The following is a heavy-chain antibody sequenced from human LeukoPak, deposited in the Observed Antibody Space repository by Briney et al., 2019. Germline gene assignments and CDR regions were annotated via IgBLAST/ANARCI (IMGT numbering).Heavy chain of an antibody. J-gene: IGHJ4*02. CDR1: GFRFRLHS. CDR2: VGGGADNS. V-gene: IGHV3-23*01. Sequence: GGSLRLSCESSGFRFRLHSMTWVRQAAGKGLEWVSLVGGGADNSYYADSVKGRFTISRDNSTNTVYLQMNSLRAEDTAIYYCAKGSVCYGCYFDYWGPGILVTVSS. D-gene: IGHD2-8*01. CDR3: AKGSVCYGCYFDY.